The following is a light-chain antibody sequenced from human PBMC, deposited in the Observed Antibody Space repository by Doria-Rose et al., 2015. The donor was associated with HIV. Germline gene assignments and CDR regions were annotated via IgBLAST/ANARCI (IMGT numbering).Light chain of an antibody. CDR1: QSLLYTSKNY. Sequence: DIRVTQSPESLGMSLGERATLNCKSNQSLLYTSKNYLAWYQQKPGQPPKLLIYWASTQQSGVPARFSGSGSGTDFTLTISSLEAKDVAVYYCQQYYDTPSFGPGTTVDIE. CDR3: QQYYDTPS. J-gene: IGKJ3*01. CDR2: WAS. V-gene: IGKV4-1*01.